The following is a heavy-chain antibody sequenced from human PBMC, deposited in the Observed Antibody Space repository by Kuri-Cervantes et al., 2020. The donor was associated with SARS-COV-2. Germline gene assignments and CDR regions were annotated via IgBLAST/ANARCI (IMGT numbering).Heavy chain of an antibody. CDR1: GGSISSQSYY. D-gene: IGHD2-2*01. V-gene: IGHV4-39*07. J-gene: IGHJ6*03. CDR2: VYYSGST. CDR3: ARGQQLLYYYYYMDV. Sequence: SETLSLTCTVSGGSISSQSYYWGWIRQPPGKGLEWIGSVYYSGSTYYNPSLKSRVTISVDTSKNQFSLKLSSVTAADTAVYYCARGQQLLYYYYYMDVWGKGTTVTVSS.